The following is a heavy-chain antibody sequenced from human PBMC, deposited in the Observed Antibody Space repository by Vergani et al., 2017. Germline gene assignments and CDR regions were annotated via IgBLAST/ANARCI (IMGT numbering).Heavy chain of an antibody. Sequence: QVQLVQSGAEVKKPGASVKVSCKASGYTFTSYYMHWVRQAPGQGLEWMGIINPSGGSTSYAQKFQGRVTMTRDPSTSTVYMELSCLRSEDTAVYYCARVRLTGTTGLEYYFDYWGQGTLVTVSS. CDR3: ARVRLTGTTGLEYYFDY. D-gene: IGHD1-7*01. J-gene: IGHJ4*02. V-gene: IGHV1-46*01. CDR1: GYTFTSYY. CDR2: INPSGGST.